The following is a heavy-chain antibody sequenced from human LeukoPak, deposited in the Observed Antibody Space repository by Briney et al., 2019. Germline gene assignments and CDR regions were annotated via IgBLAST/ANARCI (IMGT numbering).Heavy chain of an antibody. CDR1: GFTFSSYA. Sequence: GGSLRLSCAASGFTFSSYAMHWVRQAPGKGLEYVSAISSNGGGTYYANSVKGRFTISRDNSKNTLYLQMGSLRAEDMAVYYCARDRFPDEDYYGSGSYYKPGYNWFDPWGQGTLVTVSS. CDR3: ARDRFPDEDYYGSGSYYKPGYNWFDP. CDR2: ISSNGGGT. D-gene: IGHD3-10*01. V-gene: IGHV3-64*01. J-gene: IGHJ5*02.